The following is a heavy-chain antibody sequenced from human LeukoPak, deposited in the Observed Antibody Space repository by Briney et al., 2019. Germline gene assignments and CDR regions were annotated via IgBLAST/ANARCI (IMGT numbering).Heavy chain of an antibody. CDR3: ARASYYYDTSGLGAFDV. CDR1: GFIFGDYG. J-gene: IGHJ3*01. CDR2: INRNSDRI. D-gene: IGHD3-22*01. V-gene: IGHV3-9*01. Sequence: GRSLRLSCAASGFIFGDYGMYWVRQAPGKGLEWVSGINRNSDRIGYADSVKGRFTISRDNAKNSLYMQMNSVRAEDTALYYCARASYYYDTSGLGAFDVWGQGTTVVVSS.